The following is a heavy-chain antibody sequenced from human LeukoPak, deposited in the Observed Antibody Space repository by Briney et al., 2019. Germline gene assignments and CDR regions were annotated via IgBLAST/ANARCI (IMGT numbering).Heavy chain of an antibody. CDR3: AKDKWSGSYYPLYYYYYVDV. CDR1: GFTFSSYG. Sequence: GGSLRLSCAASGFTFSSYGMSWVRQAPGKGLEWVSAISGSGGSTYYADSVKGRFTIYRHNSKNTLYLQMNSLRAEDTAVYYCAKDKWSGSYYPLYYYYYVDVWGKGTTVTISS. J-gene: IGHJ6*03. D-gene: IGHD1-26*01. V-gene: IGHV3-23*01. CDR2: ISGSGGST.